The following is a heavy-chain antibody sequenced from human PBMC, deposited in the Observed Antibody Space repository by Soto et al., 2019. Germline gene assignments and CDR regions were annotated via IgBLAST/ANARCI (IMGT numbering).Heavy chain of an antibody. D-gene: IGHD1-26*01. Sequence: QVQLVQSGAEVKKPGSSVKVSCKASGGTFSTYTISWVRQAPGQGLEWMGGIIPIFATANYAQKFQGRVTITADESTSTAYMELSSLRSEDTAVYYCANGGNGQWELGYWGQGTLVTVSS. CDR1: GGTFSTYT. CDR2: IIPIFATA. J-gene: IGHJ4*02. V-gene: IGHV1-69*12. CDR3: ANGGNGQWELGY.